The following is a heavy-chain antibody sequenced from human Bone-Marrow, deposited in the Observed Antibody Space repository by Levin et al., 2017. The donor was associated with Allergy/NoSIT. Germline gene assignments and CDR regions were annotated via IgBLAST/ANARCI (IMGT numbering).Heavy chain of an antibody. V-gene: IGHV4-34*01. J-gene: IGHJ4*02. CDR3: ARVYCGGDCYQIHFDY. CDR1: GGSFSGYY. Sequence: SETLSLTCAVYGGSFSGYYWSWIRQPPGKGLEWIGEINHSGSTNYNPSLKSRVTISVDTSKNQFSLKLSSVTAADTAVYYCARVYCGGDCYQIHFDYWGQGTLVTVSS. CDR2: INHSGST. D-gene: IGHD2-21*02.